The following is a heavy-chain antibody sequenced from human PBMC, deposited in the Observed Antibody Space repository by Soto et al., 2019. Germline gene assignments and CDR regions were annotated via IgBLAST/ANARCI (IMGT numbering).Heavy chain of an antibody. CDR3: ARSPGGYYID. CDR1: GFSFSSYW. CDR2: INTDGSST. V-gene: IGHV3-74*01. J-gene: IGHJ3*01. D-gene: IGHD3-9*01. Sequence: EVQLVESGGGLVQPGGSLRLSCAVSGFSFSSYWMHWVRQGPGKGLVWVSRINTDGSSTNYADSVKGRFTISRDNAKNTLYLQMNSLRGEDTAVYYCARSPGGYYIDWGQGTMVTVSS.